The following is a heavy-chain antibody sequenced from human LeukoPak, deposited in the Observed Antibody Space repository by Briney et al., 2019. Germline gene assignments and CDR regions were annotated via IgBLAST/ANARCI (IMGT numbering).Heavy chain of an antibody. V-gene: IGHV1-69*13. CDR1: GGTFSSYA. Sequence: ASVKVSCKASGGTFSSYAISWVRQAPGQGLEWMGGIIPIFGTANYAQKFQGRVTITADESTSTAYMELSSLRSEDTAVYYCATDRITMVRGVIMKGGFDYWGQGTLVTVSS. CDR2: IIPIFGTA. D-gene: IGHD3-10*01. J-gene: IGHJ4*02. CDR3: ATDRITMVRGVIMKGGFDY.